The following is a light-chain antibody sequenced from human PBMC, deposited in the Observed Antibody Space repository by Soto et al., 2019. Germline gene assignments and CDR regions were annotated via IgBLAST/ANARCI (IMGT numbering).Light chain of an antibody. Sequence: QSVLTQPPSVSAAPGQTVTISCSGSSSNIGNNYVSWYQHLPGTVPRLLIYDNNKRPSGIPDRFSGSKSGTSATLGITRLQTGDEADYYCATLDSSVSAWLFGEGTKLTVL. CDR3: ATLDSSVSAWL. V-gene: IGLV1-51*01. CDR1: SSNIGNNY. J-gene: IGLJ3*02. CDR2: DNN.